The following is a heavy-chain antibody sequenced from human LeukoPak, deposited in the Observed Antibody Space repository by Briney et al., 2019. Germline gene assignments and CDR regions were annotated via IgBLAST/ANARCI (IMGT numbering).Heavy chain of an antibody. D-gene: IGHD3-9*01. CDR3: AREGRYFDWLPYDDAFDI. J-gene: IGHJ3*02. Sequence: GGSLRLSCAASGVTFSSYWMSWGPEAPGKGLWWVANIKQEGSEKYYVYSVKGRFTISRENATTSLYLQMNSLRAEDTAVYYCAREGRYFDWLPYDDAFDIWGQGTMVTVSS. CDR2: IKQEGSEK. CDR1: GVTFSSYW. V-gene: IGHV3-7*01.